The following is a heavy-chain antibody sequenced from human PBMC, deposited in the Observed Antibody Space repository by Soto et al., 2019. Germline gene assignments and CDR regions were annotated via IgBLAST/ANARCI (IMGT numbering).Heavy chain of an antibody. CDR1: GSSFSNYS. Sequence: VQLVQSGAEVKKPGASVQVSCKTSGSSFSNYSMHWVRQVPGQGLEWMGKINPNGGSTSLAQKFKDAVTLTRATSTNTVYMELSSLTSEDTAVYYCARDGVQLWPRYYFDYWGQGTLVTVSS. CDR2: INPNGGST. D-gene: IGHD1-1*01. V-gene: IGHV1-46*01. CDR3: ARDGVQLWPRYYFDY. J-gene: IGHJ4*02.